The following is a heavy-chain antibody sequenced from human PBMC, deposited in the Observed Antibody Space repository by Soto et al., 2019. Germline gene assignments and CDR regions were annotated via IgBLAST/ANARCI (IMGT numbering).Heavy chain of an antibody. J-gene: IGHJ5*02. CDR1: GGSISSGGYS. Sequence: SETLSLTCAVSGGSISSGGYSWSWIRQPPGKGLEWIGYIYHSGSTYYNPSLKSRVTISVDRSKNQFSLKLSSVTAADTAVYYCARVRLVRGWFDPWGRGTLVTVSS. CDR3: ARVRLVRGWFDP. D-gene: IGHD6-6*01. V-gene: IGHV4-30-2*01. CDR2: IYHSGST.